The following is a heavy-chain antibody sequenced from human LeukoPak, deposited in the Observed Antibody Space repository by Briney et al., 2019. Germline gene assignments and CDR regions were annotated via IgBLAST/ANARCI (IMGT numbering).Heavy chain of an antibody. Sequence: SQTLSLTCTVSGGSISSGDYYWDWLRQPPGTGLEWVGYIYYSGSTFYNPSLKSRVTISLDTPKNQVFLKLTSVTAADTAVYYCASSYGMDVWGQGTTVTVSS. J-gene: IGHJ6*02. CDR3: ASSYGMDV. CDR1: GGSISSGDYY. V-gene: IGHV4-30-4*01. CDR2: IYYSGST.